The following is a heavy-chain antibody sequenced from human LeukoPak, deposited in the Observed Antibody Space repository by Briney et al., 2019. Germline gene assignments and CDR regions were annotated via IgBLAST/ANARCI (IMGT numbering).Heavy chain of an antibody. CDR1: GGSISSGGYY. V-gene: IGHV4-31*03. CDR3: ARGGVHVGYYGSGDY. D-gene: IGHD3-10*01. Sequence: PSETLSLTCTVSGGSISSGGYYWSWIRQHPGKGLEWIGYIYYSGSTYYNPSLKSRVTISVDTSKNQFSLKLSSVTAADTAVYYCARGGVHVGYYGSGDYWGQGTLVTVSS. CDR2: IYYSGST. J-gene: IGHJ4*02.